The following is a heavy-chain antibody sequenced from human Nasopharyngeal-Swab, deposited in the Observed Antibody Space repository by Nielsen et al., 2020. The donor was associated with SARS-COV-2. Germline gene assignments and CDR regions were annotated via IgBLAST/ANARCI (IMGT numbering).Heavy chain of an antibody. J-gene: IGHJ4*02. CDR1: GFTFSSYG. CDR3: ARDYYDSSGYYYFDY. D-gene: IGHD3-22*01. V-gene: IGHV3-33*01. CDR2: IWYDGSNK. Sequence: GGSLRLSCAASGFTFSSYGMHWVRQAPGKGLEWVAVIWYDGSNKYYADSVKGRFTISRDNSKNTLYLQMSSLRAEDTAVYYCARDYYDSSGYYYFDYWGQGTLVTVSS.